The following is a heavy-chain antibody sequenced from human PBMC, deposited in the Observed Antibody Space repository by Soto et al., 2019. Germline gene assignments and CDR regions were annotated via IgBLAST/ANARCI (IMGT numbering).Heavy chain of an antibody. V-gene: IGHV4-59*01. CDR2: IYYSGST. CDR3: ARVSNTVTIDY. Sequence: SETLSLTCTVSGGSISSYYWSWIRQPPGNGLEWIGYIYYSGSTNYNPSLKSRVTISVDTSKNQFSLKLSSVTAADTAVYYCARVSNTVTIDYWGQGTLVTVSS. CDR1: GGSISSYY. J-gene: IGHJ4*02. D-gene: IGHD4-17*01.